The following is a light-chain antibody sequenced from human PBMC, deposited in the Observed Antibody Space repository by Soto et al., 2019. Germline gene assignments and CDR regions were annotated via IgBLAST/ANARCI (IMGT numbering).Light chain of an antibody. CDR3: QRYNNWPLT. CDR1: QGIGST. CDR2: GAS. J-gene: IGKJ4*01. Sequence: EIVMTQSPATLSVSPGERATLSCRASQGIGSTLAWYQQKPGQTPRLLIYGASTRAIGVPARFSGSGSGTEFTLTINSLQSEDFAVYYCQRYNNWPLTFGGGTKVEIK. V-gene: IGKV3-15*01.